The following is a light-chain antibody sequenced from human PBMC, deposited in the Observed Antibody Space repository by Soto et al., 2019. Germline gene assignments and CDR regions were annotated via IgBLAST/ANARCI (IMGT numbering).Light chain of an antibody. CDR1: SSDVGGYNY. CDR3: SSYRRNSTPVV. J-gene: IGLJ2*01. Sequence: QSALTQRASVSGSPGQSITISCTGTSSDVGGYNYVSWYQQYPGKAPKVMIYDVSNRPSGVSNRFSGSKSGNTASLTISGLQAEDEADYYCSSYRRNSTPVVFGVGTKVTVL. V-gene: IGLV2-14*01. CDR2: DVS.